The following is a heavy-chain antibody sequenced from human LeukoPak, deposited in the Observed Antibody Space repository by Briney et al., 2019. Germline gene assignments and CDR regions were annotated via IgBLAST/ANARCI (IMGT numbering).Heavy chain of an antibody. V-gene: IGHV1-46*01. CDR2: INPSGGST. CDR3: ARGGITMTEIELEYFQH. D-gene: IGHD3-22*01. CDR1: GGTFSSYA. J-gene: IGHJ1*01. Sequence: ASVKVSCKASGGTFSSYAISWVRQAPGQGLEWMGIINPSGGSTSYAQKFQGRVTMTRDMSTSTVYMELSSLRSEDTAVYYCARGGITMTEIELEYFQHWGQGTLVTVSS.